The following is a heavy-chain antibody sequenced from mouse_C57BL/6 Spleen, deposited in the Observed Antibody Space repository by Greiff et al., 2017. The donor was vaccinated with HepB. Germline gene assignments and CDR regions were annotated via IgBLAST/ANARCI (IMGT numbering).Heavy chain of an antibody. CDR3: AREAITTVVATDYAMDY. Sequence: VQGVESGAELARPGASVKLSCKASGYTFTSYGISWVKQRTGQGLEWIGEIYPRSGNTYYNEKFKGKATLTADKSSSTAYMELRSLTSEDSAVYFCAREAITTVVATDYAMDYWGQGTSVTVSS. CDR1: GYTFTSYG. D-gene: IGHD1-1*01. CDR2: IYPRSGNT. V-gene: IGHV1-81*01. J-gene: IGHJ4*01.